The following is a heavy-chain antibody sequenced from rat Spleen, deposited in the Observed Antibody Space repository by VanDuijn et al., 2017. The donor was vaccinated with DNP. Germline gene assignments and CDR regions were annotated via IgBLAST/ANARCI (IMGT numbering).Heavy chain of an antibody. CDR3: ATYSGTFDY. CDR2: IFYDGSST. V-gene: IGHV5S10*01. Sequence: EVQLVESGGGLVQPGNSLKLSCAASGLTFSDYAMAWVRQSPEKGLEWVATIFYDGSSTFYRDSVKGRFTISRDKTKSTLYLQMDSLRSEDTATYYCATYSGTFDYWGPGVMVTVSS. CDR1: GLTFSDYA. D-gene: IGHD1-1*01. J-gene: IGHJ2*01.